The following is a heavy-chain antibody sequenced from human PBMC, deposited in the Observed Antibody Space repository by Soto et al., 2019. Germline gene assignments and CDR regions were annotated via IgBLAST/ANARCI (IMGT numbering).Heavy chain of an antibody. V-gene: IGHV3-15*01. J-gene: IGHJ3*02. CDR3: TTDHLGLWFGVETDAFDI. CDR1: GFTFSNAW. D-gene: IGHD3-10*01. CDR2: IKSKTDGGTT. Sequence: GGSLRLSCAASGFTFSNAWMSWVRQAPGKGLEWVGRIKSKTDGGTTDYAAPVKGRFTISRDDSKNTLYLQMNSLKTEDTAVYYCTTDHLGLWFGVETDAFDIWGQGTMVTVSS.